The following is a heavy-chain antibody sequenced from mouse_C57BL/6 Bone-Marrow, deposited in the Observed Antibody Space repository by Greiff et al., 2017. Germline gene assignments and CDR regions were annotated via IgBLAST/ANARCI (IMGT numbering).Heavy chain of an antibody. V-gene: IGHV1-55*01. CDR2: IYPGSGST. J-gene: IGHJ3*01. CDR3: ARSGGYYGSSPAWFAY. CDR1: GYTFTSYW. D-gene: IGHD1-1*01. Sequence: QVQLQQPGAELVKPGASVKMSCKVSGYTFTSYWITWVKQRPGQGLEWIGDIYPGSGSTNYNEKFKGKATLTVDTSTSTAYMQLSSRTSEDSAVYYCARSGGYYGSSPAWFAYWGQGTLVTVSA.